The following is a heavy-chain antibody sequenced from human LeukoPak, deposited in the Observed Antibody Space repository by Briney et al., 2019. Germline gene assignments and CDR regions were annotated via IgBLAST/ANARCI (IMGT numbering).Heavy chain of an antibody. D-gene: IGHD2-21*02. Sequence: GGSLRLSCAASGFTFSSYAMHWVRQAPGKGLEWVSYISSSSSYTNYADSVKGRFTISRDNAKNSLYLQMNSLRAEDTAVYYCARAAYCGGDCYWGGAFDIWGQGTMVTVSS. CDR2: ISSSSSYT. V-gene: IGHV3-21*05. CDR1: GFTFSSYA. J-gene: IGHJ3*02. CDR3: ARAAYCGGDCYWGGAFDI.